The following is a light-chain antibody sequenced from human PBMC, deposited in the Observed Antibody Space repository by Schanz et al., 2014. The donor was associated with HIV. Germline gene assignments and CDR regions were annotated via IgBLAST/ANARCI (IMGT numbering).Light chain of an antibody. CDR1: QSISSW. CDR3: QQYSDYPWT. V-gene: IGKV1-5*03. J-gene: IGKJ1*01. CDR2: KAS. Sequence: DIQMTQSPSTLSASVGDRVTLTCRASQSISSWLAWYQQKPGKAPKLLISKASSVESGVPARFSGSGSGTDFTLFIASLQPDDFATYYCQQYSDYPWTFGHGTKVE.